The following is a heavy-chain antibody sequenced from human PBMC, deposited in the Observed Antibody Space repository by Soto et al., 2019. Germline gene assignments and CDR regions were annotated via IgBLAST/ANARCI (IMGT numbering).Heavy chain of an antibody. V-gene: IGHV3-23*01. CDR2: ISAGGTTT. CDR3: AKRLAYTNNWYYFDY. CDR1: GFTFSNLA. D-gene: IGHD6-13*01. Sequence: GGSLRLSCAASGFTFSNLAMNWVRQAPGKGLEWVSVISAGGTTTYYADSVRGRFTISRDNSKNTLYLQMNSLRAEDTAVYYCAKRLAYTNNWYYFDYWGQGTLVTVSS. J-gene: IGHJ4*02.